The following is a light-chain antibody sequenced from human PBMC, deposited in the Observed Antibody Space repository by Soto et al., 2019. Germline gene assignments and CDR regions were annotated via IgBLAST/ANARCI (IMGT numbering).Light chain of an antibody. CDR2: DTS. V-gene: IGKV3-11*01. CDR3: QQREHWPPIT. Sequence: IVMTQSPATLSLSPRESATFSCRASQSVNSYLAWYRQKPGQAPSLLIYDTSNRATGIPARFSGSGSGTDFTLTISSLEPEDFAVYYCQQREHWPPITFGQGTRLEIK. J-gene: IGKJ5*01. CDR1: QSVNSY.